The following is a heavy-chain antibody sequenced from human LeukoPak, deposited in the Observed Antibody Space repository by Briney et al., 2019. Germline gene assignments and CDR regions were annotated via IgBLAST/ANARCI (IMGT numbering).Heavy chain of an antibody. D-gene: IGHD4-17*01. V-gene: IGHV4-39*01. CDR2: IYYSGST. CDR1: GGSISSSNYY. Sequence: SETLSLTCTVSGGSISSSNYYWGWIRQPPGEGLEWIGYIYYSGSTYYNPSLKSRVTISVDTSKNQFSLKLGSVTAADTAVYYCASPTTMTTAIEYWGQGTLVTVSS. CDR3: ASPTTMTTAIEY. J-gene: IGHJ4*02.